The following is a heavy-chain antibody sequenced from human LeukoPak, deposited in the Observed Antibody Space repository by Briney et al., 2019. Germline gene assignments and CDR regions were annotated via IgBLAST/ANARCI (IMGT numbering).Heavy chain of an antibody. D-gene: IGHD5-24*01. J-gene: IGHJ4*02. CDR2: IWYDGSNK. V-gene: IGHV3-33*06. Sequence: HPGRSLRLSCAASGFTFSSYGMHWVRQAPGKGLEWVAVIWYDGSNKYYADSVKGRFTISRDNSKDTLYLQMNSLRAEDTALYYCAKSGQKLATTDSWGQGTLVTVSS. CDR3: AKSGQKLATTDS. CDR1: GFTFSSYG.